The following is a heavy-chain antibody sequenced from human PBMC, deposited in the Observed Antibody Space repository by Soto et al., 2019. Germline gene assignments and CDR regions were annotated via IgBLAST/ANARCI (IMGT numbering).Heavy chain of an antibody. Sequence: QVQLQESGPGLVKPSETLSLTCTVSGGSIRSYYWSWIRQPPGKGLEWIGYIYYSGSTNYNPSLKSRVTISVDTSQNQFSLKLTSVTAADTAVYYCARLPVDAFDIWGQGTMVTVSS. CDR2: IYYSGST. V-gene: IGHV4-59*08. D-gene: IGHD4-4*01. J-gene: IGHJ3*02. CDR3: ARLPVDAFDI. CDR1: GGSIRSYY.